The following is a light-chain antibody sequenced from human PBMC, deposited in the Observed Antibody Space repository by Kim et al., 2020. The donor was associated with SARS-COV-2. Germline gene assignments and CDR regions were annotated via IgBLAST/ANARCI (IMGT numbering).Light chain of an antibody. Sequence: EIVLTQSPGTLSLSPGERATLSCRASQSLNNNYLAWYQQKPGQAPRLLIYGVSNRATDIPDRFSGSGSGTDFTLTINRLEPEDFVVYYCQYYGRSLYTFGPGTKVDIK. CDR1: QSLNNNY. CDR2: GVS. V-gene: IGKV3-20*01. J-gene: IGKJ2*01. CDR3: QYYGRSLYT.